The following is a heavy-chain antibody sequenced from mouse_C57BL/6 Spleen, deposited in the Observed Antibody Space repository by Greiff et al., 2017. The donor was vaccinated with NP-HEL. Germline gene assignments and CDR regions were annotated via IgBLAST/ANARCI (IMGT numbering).Heavy chain of an antibody. CDR1: GFNIKDDY. CDR2: IDPENGDT. D-gene: IGHD1-1*01. J-gene: IGHJ2*01. V-gene: IGHV14-4*01. CDR3: TTWTTTVVD. Sequence: EVQLQQSGAELVRPGASVKLSCTASGFNIKDDYMHWVKQRPEQGLEWIGWIDPENGDTEYASKFQGKATITADTSSNTAYLQLSSLTSEDTAVYYCTTWTTTVVDWGQGTTLTVSS.